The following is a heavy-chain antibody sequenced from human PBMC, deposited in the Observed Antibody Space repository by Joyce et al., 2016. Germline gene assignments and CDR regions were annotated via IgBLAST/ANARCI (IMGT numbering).Heavy chain of an antibody. Sequence: EVKLVQSGAEVKKPGATVKISCEVSGYTFTDYYMHWVQQAPGKGLEWMGLIDPEDGEIIYEEQFQGRVTITADTSRDTAYMELSSLRPEDTAVYYCTTLLSAGVYLHGMDVCGQGTTVTVSS. V-gene: IGHV1-69-2*01. CDR1: GYTFTDYY. J-gene: IGHJ6*02. D-gene: IGHD2-8*02. CDR2: IDPEDGEI. CDR3: TTLLSAGVYLHGMDV.